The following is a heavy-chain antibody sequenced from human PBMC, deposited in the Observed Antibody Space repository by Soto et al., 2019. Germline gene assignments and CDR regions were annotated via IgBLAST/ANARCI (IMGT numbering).Heavy chain of an antibody. V-gene: IGHV3-23*01. Sequence: EVQLLESGGGLVQPGGSLRLSCAASGFTFSSYAMSWVRQAPGKGLEWVSAISGSGGSTYYADSVKGRFTISRDNSKNTLYLQMNSLRAEDTAVYYCAKLGLRLGFLEWSGAFDIWGQGTMVTVSS. CDR1: GFTFSSYA. CDR3: AKLGLRLGFLEWSGAFDI. CDR2: ISGSGGST. D-gene: IGHD3-3*02. J-gene: IGHJ3*02.